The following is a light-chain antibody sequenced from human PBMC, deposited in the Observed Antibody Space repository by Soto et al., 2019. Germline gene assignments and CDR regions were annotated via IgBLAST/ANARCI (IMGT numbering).Light chain of an antibody. Sequence: QSALTQPASVSGSPGQSITISCTGTSSDVGSYNLVSWYQQHPVKAPKLMIYEGSKRPSGVSNRFSGSKSGNTASLTISGLQAEDEADYYCCSYAGSSLVFGTGTKLTVL. J-gene: IGLJ1*01. V-gene: IGLV2-23*01. CDR1: SSDVGSYNL. CDR3: CSYAGSSLV. CDR2: EGS.